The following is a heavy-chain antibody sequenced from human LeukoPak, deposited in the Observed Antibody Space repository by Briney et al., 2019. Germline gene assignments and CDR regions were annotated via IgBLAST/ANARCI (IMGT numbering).Heavy chain of an antibody. CDR2: INRDGSST. CDR3: AKDMYYYDYSDY. D-gene: IGHD3-10*01. V-gene: IGHV3-74*01. CDR1: GIIFSNYW. J-gene: IGHJ4*02. Sequence: PGGSLRLSCAASGIIFSNYWMHWVRQAPGKGLVWVSRINRDGSSTSYADSVKGRFTISRDNAKNTLYLQMNSLRAEDTAVYYCAKDMYYYDYSDYWGQGTLVTVSS.